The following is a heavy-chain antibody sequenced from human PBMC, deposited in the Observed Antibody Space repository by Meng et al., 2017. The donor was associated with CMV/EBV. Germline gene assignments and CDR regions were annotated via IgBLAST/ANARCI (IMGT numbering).Heavy chain of an antibody. Sequence: GESLKISCAASGFTFSSYGMHWVRQAPGKGLEWVAFIRYDGSNKYYADSVKGRFTISRDNSKNTLYLQMNSLRAEDTAVYYCAKDYYDSSGLFDYWGQGMLVTVSS. D-gene: IGHD3-22*01. CDR2: IRYDGSNK. J-gene: IGHJ4*02. CDR1: GFTFSSYG. CDR3: AKDYYDSSGLFDY. V-gene: IGHV3-30*02.